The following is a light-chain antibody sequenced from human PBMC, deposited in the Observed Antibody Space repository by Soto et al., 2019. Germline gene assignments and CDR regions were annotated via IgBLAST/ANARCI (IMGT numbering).Light chain of an antibody. CDR2: DVS. Sequence: QSALTQPASVSGSTGQSITISCTGTSSEVGGYNYVSWYQQHPGKAPKLMIYDVSNRPSGVSNRFSGSKSGNTASLTISGLQSEDEADYYYSSYTSSSTPYVFGTGTKLPVL. CDR1: SSEVGGYNY. J-gene: IGLJ1*01. CDR3: SSYTSSSTPYV. V-gene: IGLV2-14*03.